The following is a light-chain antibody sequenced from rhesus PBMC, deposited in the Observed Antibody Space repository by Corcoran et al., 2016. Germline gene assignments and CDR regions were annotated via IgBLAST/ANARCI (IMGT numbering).Light chain of an antibody. CDR1: QGINNY. CDR3: QLYNNSPLS. Sequence: DIQMTQSPSSLSASVGDRVTITCRASQGINNYLSWYQQKQGKAPKPLIYYASNLETGVPSRFSGSRSWTDYTLTISSLQPEDIATYYCQLYNNSPLSFGGGTKVEIK. J-gene: IGKJ4*01. CDR2: YAS. V-gene: IGKV1-66*01.